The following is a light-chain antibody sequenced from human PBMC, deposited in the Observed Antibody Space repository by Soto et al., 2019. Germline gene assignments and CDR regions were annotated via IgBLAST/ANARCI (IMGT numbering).Light chain of an antibody. CDR1: QSVGSD. J-gene: IGKJ5*01. CDR2: GAP. Sequence: EIVLTQSPGTLSLSPGERATLSCRASQSVGSDLAWYQQKPGQAPRLLISGAPSRATGIPDRFSGGGSGTDFTLTISSLEPEDFTLYYCQQYVTSPITFGQGTRLEIK. CDR3: QQYVTSPIT. V-gene: IGKV3-20*01.